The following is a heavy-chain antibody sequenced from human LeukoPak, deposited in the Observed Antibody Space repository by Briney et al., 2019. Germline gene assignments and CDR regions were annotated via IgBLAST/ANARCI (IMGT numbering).Heavy chain of an antibody. V-gene: IGHV3-23*01. CDR3: PKVEGSNWPSC. D-gene: IGHD6-13*01. Sequence: GGSLRLSCAASGFPFSSHAVSWVRQAPGKGLEWVSGISKSGGDTSYADSVKGRFSISRDNSRNTLYLQINSLRAGDTAVYYCPKVEGSNWPSCWGQGLLVTVSA. CDR2: ISKSGGDT. J-gene: IGHJ4*02. CDR1: GFPFSSHA.